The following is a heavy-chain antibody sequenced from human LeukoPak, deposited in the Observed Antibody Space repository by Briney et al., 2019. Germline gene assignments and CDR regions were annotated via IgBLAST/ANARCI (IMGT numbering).Heavy chain of an antibody. Sequence: GASVKVSCKVSGYTFTSYDINWVRQATGQGLEWMGWMNPNSGNTGYAQKFQGRVTITRNTSISTAYMELSSLRSEDTAVYYCARGFRDFWSGYLYYFDYWGQGTLVTVSS. V-gene: IGHV1-8*03. CDR3: ARGFRDFWSGYLYYFDY. D-gene: IGHD3-3*01. CDR1: GYTFTSYD. CDR2: MNPNSGNT. J-gene: IGHJ4*02.